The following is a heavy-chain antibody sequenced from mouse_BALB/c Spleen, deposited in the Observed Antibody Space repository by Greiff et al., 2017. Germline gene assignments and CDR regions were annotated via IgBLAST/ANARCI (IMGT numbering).Heavy chain of an antibody. V-gene: IGHV1-80*01. D-gene: IGHD5-5*01. CDR3: ARDYRYAMDY. CDR1: GYAFSSYW. J-gene: IGHJ4*01. Sequence: QVQLKESGAELVRPGSSVKISCKASGYAFSSYWLNWVKQRPGQGLEWIGQIYPGDGDTNYNGKFKGKATLTADKSSSTAYMQLSSLTSEDSAVYFCARDYRYAMDYWGQGTSVTVSS. CDR2: IYPGDGDT.